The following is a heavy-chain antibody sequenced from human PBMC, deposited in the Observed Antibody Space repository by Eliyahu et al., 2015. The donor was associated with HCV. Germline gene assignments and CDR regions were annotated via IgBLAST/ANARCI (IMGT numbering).Heavy chain of an antibody. Sequence: EVQLVESGGGLVQPGGSLRLSCEASXFXVNXNYLTWVRXAPGKGLXWVAIFYSAGTTYYADSVKGRFIISRDHLKNTVYLQMNSLRAEDTAVYHCARGHYGDHLECWFDPWGQGTLVTVSS. D-gene: IGHD4-17*01. V-gene: IGHV3-66*01. CDR1: XFXVNXNY. J-gene: IGHJ5*02. CDR3: ARGHYGDHLECWFDP. CDR2: FYSAGTT.